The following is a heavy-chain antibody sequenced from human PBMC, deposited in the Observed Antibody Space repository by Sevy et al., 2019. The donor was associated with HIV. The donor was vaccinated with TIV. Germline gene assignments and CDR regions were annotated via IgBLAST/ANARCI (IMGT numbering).Heavy chain of an antibody. J-gene: IGHJ6*02. D-gene: IGHD1-26*01. CDR3: ARGKGSGSCYPPFYFYYGMDV. V-gene: IGHV4-34*01. Sequence: SETLSLTCAVYGGSFSGYYWSWIRQPPGKGLEWSGEINHSGSTNYSPSLKSGVTISVDTSKNQFSLKLSSVTAADTAMYYCARGKGSGSCYPPFYFYYGMDVWGQGSTVTVSS. CDR2: INHSGST. CDR1: GGSFSGYY.